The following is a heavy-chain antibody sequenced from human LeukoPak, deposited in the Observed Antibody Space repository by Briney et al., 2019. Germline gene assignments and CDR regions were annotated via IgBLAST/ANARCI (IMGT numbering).Heavy chain of an antibody. J-gene: IGHJ6*03. CDR1: GGTFSSYA. V-gene: IGHV1-69*13. Sequence: GASVKVSCKASGGTFSSYAISWVRQAPGQGLEWMGGIIPIFGTANYAQKFQGRVTITADESTSTAYMELSSLRSEDTAVYYCARGSEDYSNARIYYCYYMDVWGKGTTVTVSS. D-gene: IGHD4-11*01. CDR2: IIPIFGTA. CDR3: ARGSEDYSNARIYYCYYMDV.